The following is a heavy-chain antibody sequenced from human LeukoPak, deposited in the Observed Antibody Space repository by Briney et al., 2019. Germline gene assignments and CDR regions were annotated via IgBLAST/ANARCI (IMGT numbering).Heavy chain of an antibody. CDR1: GFTFSSYA. V-gene: IGHV3-23*01. CDR2: ISGSGGST. Sequence: GGSLRLSCAASGFTFSSYAMSWVRQAPGKGLEWVSAISGSGGSTYYADSVKGRFTISRDNSKNTLYLQMNSLRAEDTAVYYCAKDHYYDSSGYYEFDPWGQGTLVTVSS. D-gene: IGHD3-22*01. CDR3: AKDHYYDSSGYYEFDP. J-gene: IGHJ5*02.